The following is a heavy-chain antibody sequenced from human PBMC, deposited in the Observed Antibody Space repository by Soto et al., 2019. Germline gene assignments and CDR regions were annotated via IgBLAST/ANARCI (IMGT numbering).Heavy chain of an antibody. CDR1: GYIFTDYY. V-gene: IGHV1-46*03. D-gene: IGHD3-22*01. Sequence: QVQLVQSGAEVTKPGASVKVSCKASGYIFTDYYVHWVRQAPGQGLEWMGKINPSGGSTTYAQKFQGRVTMTRDTSTSAVYMELSSLRSEDTAVYYCAKVVYGSSGSLDYWGQGTLVTVSS. J-gene: IGHJ4*02. CDR2: INPSGGST. CDR3: AKVVYGSSGSLDY.